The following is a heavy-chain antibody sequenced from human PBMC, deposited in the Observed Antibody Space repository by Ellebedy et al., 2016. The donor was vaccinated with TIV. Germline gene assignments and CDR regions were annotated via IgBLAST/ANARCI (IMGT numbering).Heavy chain of an antibody. CDR1: EYAFTNYF. Sequence: AASVKVSCKASEYAFTNYFMHWVRQAPGQGLEWMGMINPSGGGSIYAQRFQGRVSMTSDTSTSTVYMELSSLRSEDTAVYYCARDQAGAYYYGSGSFSSGYYYMDVWGKGTTVTVSS. CDR2: INPSGGGS. CDR3: ARDQAGAYYYGSGSFSSGYYYMDV. D-gene: IGHD3-10*01. J-gene: IGHJ6*03. V-gene: IGHV1-46*01.